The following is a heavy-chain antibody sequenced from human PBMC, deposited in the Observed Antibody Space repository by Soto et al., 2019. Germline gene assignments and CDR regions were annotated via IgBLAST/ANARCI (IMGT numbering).Heavy chain of an antibody. Sequence: QVQLQESGPGLVKPSQTLSLTCTVSGGSISSGGYYWSWIRQHPGKGLEWIGYIYYSGSTYYNPSLKIRVTISLYTSKNQFSLKLSAVTAADTAVYYCARDRPPHPRGMDVRGQGTTVTVSS. CDR2: IYYSGST. CDR3: ARDRPPHPRGMDV. V-gene: IGHV4-31*03. J-gene: IGHJ6*02. CDR1: GGSISSGGYY.